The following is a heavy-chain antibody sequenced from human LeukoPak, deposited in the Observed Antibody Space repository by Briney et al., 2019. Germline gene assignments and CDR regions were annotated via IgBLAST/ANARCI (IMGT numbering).Heavy chain of an antibody. D-gene: IGHD3-10*01. CDR3: ARGSYGSGSYYNGALDY. J-gene: IGHJ4*02. CDR2: IIPIFGTA. CDR1: GGTFSSYA. V-gene: IGHV1-69*06. Sequence: GASVKVSCKASGGTFSSYAISRVRQAPGQGLEWMGGIIPIFGTANYAQKFQGRVTITADKSTSTAYMELSSLRSEDTAVYYCARGSYGSGSYYNGALDYWGQGTLVTVSS.